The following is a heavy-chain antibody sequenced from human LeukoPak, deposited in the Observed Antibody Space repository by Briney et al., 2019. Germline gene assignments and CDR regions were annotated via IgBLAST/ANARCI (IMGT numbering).Heavy chain of an antibody. Sequence: KPSEIQFPACAVYGGSLSGYYWSWIRQPPGKGLEGIGEINHSGSTNYNPSLKSRVTISVDTSKNQFSLKLSSVTAAHTAVYYCTRARYGSGWLGWFDPWGQGTLVTDSS. CDR3: TRARYGSGWLGWFDP. CDR2: INHSGST. D-gene: IGHD6-19*01. V-gene: IGHV4-34*01. CDR1: GGSLSGYY. J-gene: IGHJ5*02.